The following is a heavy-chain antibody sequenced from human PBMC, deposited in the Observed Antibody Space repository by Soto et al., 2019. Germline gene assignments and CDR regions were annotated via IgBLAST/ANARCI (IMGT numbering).Heavy chain of an antibody. CDR1: GGTFSSYT. Sequence: QVQLVQSGAEVKKPGSSVKVSCKASGGTFSSYTISWVRQAPGQGLEWMGRIIPILGIANYAQKFQGRVTITVDKSTSTASMELRSLRSEDTAVYYCAVGPYSGSYQYYYYYGMDVWGQGTTVNVSS. D-gene: IGHD1-26*01. CDR2: IIPILGIA. J-gene: IGHJ6*02. V-gene: IGHV1-69*02. CDR3: AVGPYSGSYQYYYYYGMDV.